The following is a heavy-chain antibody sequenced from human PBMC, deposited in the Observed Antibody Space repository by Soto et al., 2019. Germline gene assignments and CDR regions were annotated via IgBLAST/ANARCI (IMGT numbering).Heavy chain of an antibody. J-gene: IGHJ4*02. CDR3: AKGSEFSNSYTLDFDF. V-gene: IGHV3-23*01. CDR2: ISGNGGST. Sequence: GGSLRLSCAASGFTFSSYAMSWVRQAPGRGLEWLSIISGNGGSTYYAASVKGRFTISRDNTKNTLYLQMDSLTAEDTAVYYCAKGSEFSNSYTLDFDFWGQGALVTVSS. CDR1: GFTFSSYA. D-gene: IGHD6-6*01.